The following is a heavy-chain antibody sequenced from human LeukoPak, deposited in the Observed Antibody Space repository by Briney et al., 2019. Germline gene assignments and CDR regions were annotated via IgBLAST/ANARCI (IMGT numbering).Heavy chain of an antibody. V-gene: IGHV3-23*01. D-gene: IGHD3-22*01. CDR2: ISTSGRT. J-gene: IGHJ4*02. CDR3: ARDLDSNGYYHVVDS. CDR1: GFTFSSYA. Sequence: TGGSLRLSCADSGFTFSSYAMSWVRQAPGKGLEWVSLISTSGRTHYADSVQGRFTISRDNSKNTLSLHMNSLRAEDTAVYYCARDLDSNGYYHVVDSWGQGALVTVSS.